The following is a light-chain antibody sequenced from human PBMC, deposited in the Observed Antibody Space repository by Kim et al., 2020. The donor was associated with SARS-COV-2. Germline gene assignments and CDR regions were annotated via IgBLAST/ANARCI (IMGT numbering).Light chain of an antibody. CDR1: QSISSY. Sequence: EIVLTQSPATLSLSPGERATLSCRASQSISSYLAWYQQKPGQAPRLLIYDAFNRATGIPARFSGSGSGADFTLTISSLEPEDFAVYYCQQRRYWPITFGQGTRLEIK. V-gene: IGKV3-11*01. CDR3: QQRRYWPIT. CDR2: DAF. J-gene: IGKJ5*01.